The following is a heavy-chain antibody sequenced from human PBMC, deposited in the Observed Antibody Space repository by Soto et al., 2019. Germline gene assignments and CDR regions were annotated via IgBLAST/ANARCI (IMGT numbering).Heavy chain of an antibody. V-gene: IGHV1-69*01. CDR2: IIPVLGVG. D-gene: IGHD5-18*01. J-gene: IGHJ4*02. CDR1: GGTFGNHA. Sequence: QVQLVQSGAEVKKPGSSVRVSCKASGGTFGNHAISWVRQAPGQGLEWLGGIIPVLGVGDNAQNFQGRVTITADAATSTAYLELSSLRSEGTALYYCARAAGYTYGYVFDYWGQGTLVTVSS. CDR3: ARAAGYTYGYVFDY.